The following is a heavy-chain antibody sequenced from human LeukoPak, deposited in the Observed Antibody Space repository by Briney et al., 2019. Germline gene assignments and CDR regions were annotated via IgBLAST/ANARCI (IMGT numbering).Heavy chain of an antibody. D-gene: IGHD2-2*01. CDR1: GFAFNIYA. CDR2: ITGSGGGT. V-gene: IGHV3-23*01. CDR3: ARWWGPAAMGTYYFGY. Sequence: GGSLRLSCAASGFAFNIYAMSWVRQAPGKGLEWVSTITGSGGGTYYADSVKGRFIISRDNSKNTLYLQINSLTGEDTAMYYCARWWGPAAMGTYYFGYWGQGTLVTVSS. J-gene: IGHJ4*02.